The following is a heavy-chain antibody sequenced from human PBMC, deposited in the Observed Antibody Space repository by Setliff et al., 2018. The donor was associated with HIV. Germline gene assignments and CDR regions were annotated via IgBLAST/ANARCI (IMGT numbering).Heavy chain of an antibody. V-gene: IGHV4-4*08. D-gene: IGHD3-10*01. CDR2: IYSGGST. Sequence: SETLSLTCTVSGGSIGGYYWSWIRQPPGTGLEWLGCIYSGGSTNYNPPLESRVTISLETSKNQFSLRSTSVTAADTAVYYCARVRSYGSAYDAFDVWGPGTMVTVSS. J-gene: IGHJ3*01. CDR3: ARVRSYGSAYDAFDV. CDR1: GGSIGGYY.